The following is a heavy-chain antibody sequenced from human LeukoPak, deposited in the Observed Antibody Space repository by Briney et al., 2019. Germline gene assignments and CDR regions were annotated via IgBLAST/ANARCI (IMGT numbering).Heavy chain of an antibody. Sequence: ASVKVSCKASGYTFAGYYIHWARQAPGQGLEWMGWINPNSGDTNYAPKFQGRVTMTRDTSISTAYMELSRLRSDDTAVYYCARRENDYWGQGTLVTVSS. J-gene: IGHJ4*02. CDR2: INPNSGDT. V-gene: IGHV1-2*02. CDR3: ARRENDY. CDR1: GYTFAGYY.